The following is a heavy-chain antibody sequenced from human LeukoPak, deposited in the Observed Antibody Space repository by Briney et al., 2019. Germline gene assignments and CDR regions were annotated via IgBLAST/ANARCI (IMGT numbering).Heavy chain of an antibody. D-gene: IGHD2-15*01. CDR3: ARGADGVSSNSRGWFDP. V-gene: IGHV3-21*01. CDR2: ISTSSSYI. J-gene: IGHJ5*02. Sequence: KGGGSLRLSCAASGFTFNRYNMNWVRRALGKGLEWVSSISTSSSYIYYADSVRGRFTISRDNAKNSLYLQMNSLRAEDTAVYSCARGADGVSSNSRGWFDPWGQGTLVTVSS. CDR1: GFTFNRYN.